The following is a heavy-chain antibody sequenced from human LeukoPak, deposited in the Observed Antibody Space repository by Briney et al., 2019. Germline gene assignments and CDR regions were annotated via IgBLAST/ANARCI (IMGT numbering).Heavy chain of an antibody. D-gene: IGHD6-13*01. CDR3: ARRTPGIAAAGATFGP. CDR2: ISGRGATT. CDR1: GFTFSSYA. Sequence: GGSLRLSCAASGFTFSSYAMSWVRQAPGKGLEWVSAISGRGATTFYADSVKGRFTISRDNSKNTLYLQMNSLRAEDTAVYYCARRTPGIAAAGATFGPWGQGTLVTVSS. J-gene: IGHJ5*02. V-gene: IGHV3-23*01.